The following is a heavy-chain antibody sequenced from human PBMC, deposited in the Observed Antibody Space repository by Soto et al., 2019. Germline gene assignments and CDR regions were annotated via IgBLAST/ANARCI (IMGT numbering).Heavy chain of an antibody. D-gene: IGHD2-2*03. CDR3: ARGGYCISTSCYWYYYGMDV. V-gene: IGHV1-3*05. Sequence: QVQLVQSGAEEKKPGASVKVSCKASGYTFTSYAMHWVRQAPGQRLEWMGWINAGNGNTKYSQKFQGRVTITRDTSASTAYMELSSLRSEDTAVYYCARGGYCISTSCYWYYYGMDVWGQGTTVTVSS. CDR2: INAGNGNT. J-gene: IGHJ6*02. CDR1: GYTFTSYA.